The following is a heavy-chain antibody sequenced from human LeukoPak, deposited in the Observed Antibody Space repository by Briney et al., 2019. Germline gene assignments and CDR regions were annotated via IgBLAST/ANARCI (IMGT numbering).Heavy chain of an antibody. Sequence: PSETLSLTCTVSGGSISSSSYYWGWIRQPPGKGLEWIGSIYYIGSTYYNPSLKSRVTITVDTSKNQFSLKLSSVTAADTAVYYCARKVAVAGFFDYWGQGTLVTVSS. CDR2: IYYIGST. CDR3: ARKVAVAGFFDY. D-gene: IGHD6-19*01. J-gene: IGHJ4*02. CDR1: GGSISSSSYY. V-gene: IGHV4-39*01.